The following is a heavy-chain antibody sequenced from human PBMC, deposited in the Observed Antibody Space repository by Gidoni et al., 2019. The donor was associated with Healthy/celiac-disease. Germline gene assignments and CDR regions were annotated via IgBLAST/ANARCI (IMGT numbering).Heavy chain of an antibody. CDR3: ARGGIAVAGNYDY. V-gene: IGHV4-39*07. D-gene: IGHD6-19*01. Sequence: QLQLQESGPGLVKPSETLSLTCTVSGGSISSRSYYWGWIRQPPGKGLEWIGSIYYSGSTYYNPSLKSRVTISVDTSKNQFSLKLSSVTAADTAVYYCARGGIAVAGNYDYWGQGTLVTVSS. CDR2: IYYSGST. CDR1: GGSISSRSYY. J-gene: IGHJ4*02.